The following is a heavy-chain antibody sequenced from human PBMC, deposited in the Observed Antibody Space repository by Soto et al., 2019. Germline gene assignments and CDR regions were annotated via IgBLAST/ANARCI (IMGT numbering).Heavy chain of an antibody. J-gene: IGHJ1*01. CDR2: IKQDGSEK. Sequence: EVQLVESGGGLVQPGGSLKLSCAASGFTFSSYWMTWVRQAPGKGLEWVANIKQDGSEKYYVGSVEGRFTISRDNAENSLYLQMNSLGVEDTAVYYCARVGAAACREYCQHWGQGTLVTVSS. D-gene: IGHD6-13*01. V-gene: IGHV3-7*01. CDR1: GFTFSSYW. CDR3: ARVGAAACREYCQH.